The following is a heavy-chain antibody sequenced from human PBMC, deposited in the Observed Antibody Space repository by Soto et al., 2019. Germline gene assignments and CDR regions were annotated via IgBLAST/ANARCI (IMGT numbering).Heavy chain of an antibody. Sequence: SETLSLTCTVCGGSISSISYYWGWIRQPPGKGLEWIGSIYYSGSTYYNPSLKSRVTISVDTSKNQFSLKLSSVTAADTAVYYCARHPQVTLVFDYWGQGTLVTVSS. D-gene: IGHD2-21*02. J-gene: IGHJ4*02. V-gene: IGHV4-39*01. CDR2: IYYSGST. CDR1: GGSISSISYY. CDR3: ARHPQVTLVFDY.